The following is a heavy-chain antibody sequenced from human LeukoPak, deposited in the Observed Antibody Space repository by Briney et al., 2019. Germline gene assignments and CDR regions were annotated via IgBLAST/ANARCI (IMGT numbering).Heavy chain of an antibody. Sequence: QAGGSLRLSCAASGFTFSSYGMHWVRQAPGKGLEGVAFIRYDGSNKYYADSVKGRFTISRDNSKNKLYLQMNSLRAEDKAVYYCARDGGWYKRGLDYYYYYMDVWGKGTTVTVSS. J-gene: IGHJ6*03. CDR1: GFTFSSYG. V-gene: IGHV3-30*02. D-gene: IGHD6-19*01. CDR2: IRYDGSNK. CDR3: ARDGGWYKRGLDYYYYYMDV.